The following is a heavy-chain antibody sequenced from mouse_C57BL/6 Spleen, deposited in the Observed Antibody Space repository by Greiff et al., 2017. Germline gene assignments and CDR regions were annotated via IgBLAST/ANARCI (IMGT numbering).Heavy chain of an antibody. CDR3: ARDYGSSYFDY. Sequence: QVQLQQSGAELVKPGASVKISCKASGYAFSSYWMNWVKQRPGKGLEWIGQIYPGDGDTNYNGKFKGKATLTADKSSSTAYMQRSSLTSEDSAVYFCARDYGSSYFDYWGQGTTLTVSS. V-gene: IGHV1-80*01. CDR1: GYAFSSYW. D-gene: IGHD1-1*01. J-gene: IGHJ2*01. CDR2: IYPGDGDT.